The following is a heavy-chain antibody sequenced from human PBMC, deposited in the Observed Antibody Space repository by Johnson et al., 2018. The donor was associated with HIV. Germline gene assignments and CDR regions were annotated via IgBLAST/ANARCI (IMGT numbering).Heavy chain of an antibody. V-gene: IGHV3-11*01. D-gene: IGHD5-12*01. CDR1: GFTFSDYY. CDR2: ISRSGSTI. CDR3: ARDLYSGYGGRAFDI. Sequence: QVQLVESGGGLVKPGGSLRLSCAASGFTFSDYYMSWIRQAPGKGLEWVSYISRSGSTIYYGDSVKGRFTISRDKSKNTLYLQMNSLRAEDTAVYFCARDLYSGYGGRAFDIWGQGTMVTVSS. J-gene: IGHJ3*02.